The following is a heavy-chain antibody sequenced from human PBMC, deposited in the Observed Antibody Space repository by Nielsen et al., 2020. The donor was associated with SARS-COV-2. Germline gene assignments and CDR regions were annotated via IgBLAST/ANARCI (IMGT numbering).Heavy chain of an antibody. Sequence: GGSLRLSCSASRFTFSSTWMDWVRQAPGQGLVWVSRINPSGSGTTYADFVKGRFAVSRDNAENTVVLQMHSLRVEDTAVYYCAGGADFWSGTQKYYMDVWGKGTTVTVSS. V-gene: IGHV3-74*01. CDR1: RFTFSSTW. J-gene: IGHJ6*03. CDR2: INPSGSGT. D-gene: IGHD3-3*01. CDR3: AGGADFWSGTQKYYMDV.